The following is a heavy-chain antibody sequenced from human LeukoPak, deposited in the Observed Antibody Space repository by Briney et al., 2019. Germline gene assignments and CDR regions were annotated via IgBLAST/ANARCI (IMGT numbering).Heavy chain of an antibody. CDR2: INNSGST. CDR3: ARGRWFDP. J-gene: IGHJ5*02. CDR1: GGSFSGYY. Sequence: SETLSLTCAVYGGSFSGYYWSWIRQPPGKGLEWIGEINNSGSTNYNPSLKSRVTISVDTSKNQPSPKLSSVTAADTAVYYCARGRWFDPWGQGTLVTVSS. V-gene: IGHV4-34*01.